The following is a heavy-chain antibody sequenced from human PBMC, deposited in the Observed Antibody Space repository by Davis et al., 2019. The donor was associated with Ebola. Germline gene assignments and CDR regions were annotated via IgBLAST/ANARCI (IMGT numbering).Heavy chain of an antibody. J-gene: IGHJ5*02. V-gene: IGHV3-11*01. Sequence: GESLKISCAASGFTFSDYYMSWIRQAPGKGLEWVSYISSSGSTIYYADSVKGRFTISRDNAKNSLYLQMNSLGAEDTAVYYCARGTIEYQLLSGWFDPWGQGTLVTVSS. CDR1: GFTFSDYY. CDR2: ISSSGSTI. CDR3: ARGTIEYQLLSGWFDP. D-gene: IGHD2-2*01.